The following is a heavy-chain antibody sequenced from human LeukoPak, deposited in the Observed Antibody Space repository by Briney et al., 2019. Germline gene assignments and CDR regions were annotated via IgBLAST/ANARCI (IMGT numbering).Heavy chain of an antibody. J-gene: IGHJ4*02. D-gene: IGHD3-22*01. CDR3: ARDFYHDSSGSSFDY. V-gene: IGHV3-21*01. CDR2: ISSSSSYI. Sequence: GGSLRLSYAASGFTFSSYAMSWVRQAPGKGLEWVSSISSSSSYIYYADSVKGRFTISRDNAKNSLYLQMNSLRAEDTAVYYCARDFYHDSSGSSFDYWGQGTLVTVSS. CDR1: GFTFSSYA.